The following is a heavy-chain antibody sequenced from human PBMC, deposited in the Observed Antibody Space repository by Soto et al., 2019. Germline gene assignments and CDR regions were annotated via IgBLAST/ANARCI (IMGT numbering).Heavy chain of an antibody. CDR1: GFTFADDG. CDR3: ARANDSIHGDF. CDR2: INWNGGST. J-gene: IGHJ4*02. D-gene: IGHD2-21*01. Sequence: EVQLVESGGGVVRPGGSLRLSCAASGFTFADDGINWDRQAPGKGLEWVSGINWNGGSTGYADSVKGRFTISRDNAKNSVYLQMSSLSGQDPALYHCARANDSIHGDFWGQGTLVTVSS. V-gene: IGHV3-20*01.